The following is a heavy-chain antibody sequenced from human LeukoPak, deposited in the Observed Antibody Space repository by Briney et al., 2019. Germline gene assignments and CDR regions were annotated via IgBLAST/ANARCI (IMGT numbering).Heavy chain of an antibody. CDR1: GYTFTSYG. J-gene: IGHJ4*02. D-gene: IGHD5-18*01. CDR2: ISAYNGNT. CDR3: ATAPEAMANYFDY. V-gene: IGHV1-18*01. Sequence: ASVKVSCKASGYTFTSYGISWVRQAPGQGLEWMGWISAYNGNTNYAQKFQGRVTMTADTSTDTAYMELSSLRSEDTAVYYCATAPEAMANYFDYWGQGTLVTVSS.